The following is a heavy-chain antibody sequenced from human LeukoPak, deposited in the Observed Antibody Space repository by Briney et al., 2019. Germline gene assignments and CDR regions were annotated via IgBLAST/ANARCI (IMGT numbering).Heavy chain of an antibody. V-gene: IGHV3-21*01. Sequence: GGSLRLSCAASGFTFSSYSMNWVRQAPGEGLEWVSSISSSSSYIYYADSVKGRFTISRDNAKNSLYLQMNSLRAEDTAVYYCAREGSRGRFDPWGQGTLVTVSS. CDR1: GFTFSSYS. D-gene: IGHD3-16*01. CDR2: ISSSSSYI. CDR3: AREGSRGRFDP. J-gene: IGHJ5*02.